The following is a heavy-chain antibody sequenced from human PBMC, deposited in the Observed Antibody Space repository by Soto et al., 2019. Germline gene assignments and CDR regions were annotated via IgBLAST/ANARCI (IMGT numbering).Heavy chain of an antibody. D-gene: IGHD6-13*01. CDR1: GGTFSSYA. J-gene: IGHJ5*02. V-gene: IGHV1-69*11. CDR3: AREVGSNWYMRFDP. CDR2: IIPIVNTT. Sequence: QVQLVQSGAEVKKPGSSVKVSCKASGGTFSSYAISWVRQAPGQGLEWMGRIIPIVNTTNYAQKFQGSVTVTADDSTGTAYLELSSLRSEDTAGYYCAREVGSNWYMRFDPWGQEPLVTVSS.